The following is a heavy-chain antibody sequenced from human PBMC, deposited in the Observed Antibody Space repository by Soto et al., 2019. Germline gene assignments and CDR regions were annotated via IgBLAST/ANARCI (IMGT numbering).Heavy chain of an antibody. J-gene: IGHJ4*02. V-gene: IGHV3-15*07. CDR2: IRDKSDGGTT. CDR1: DFTFSNAW. CDR3: TTDTWYSPPFDY. D-gene: IGHD2-15*01. Sequence: EVQLMESGGGVVKPGGSLRLSCAAPDFTFSNAWMNWVSQTPGKGLEWVGRIRDKSDGGTTDYAAPVQGRFTISIDDSKNLLYLQMNNLKTEDTAVYYCTTDTWYSPPFDYWGQGTLVTVSS.